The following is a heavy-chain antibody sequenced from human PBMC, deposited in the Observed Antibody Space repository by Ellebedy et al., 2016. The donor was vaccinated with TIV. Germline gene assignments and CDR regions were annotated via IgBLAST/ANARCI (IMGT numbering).Heavy chain of an antibody. CDR1: GSNFSSYA. D-gene: IGHD3-10*01. CDR3: AKYMYSYASGCHYFYGMDV. Sequence: PGGFLRLSCAASGSNFSSYALTWVRQAPGKGLEWVSAISGNGGSSYYADSVKGRFTISRDNSRNTLYLQMNNLRAEDTAVYYCAKYMYSYASGCHYFYGMDVWGQGTTVTVSS. J-gene: IGHJ6*02. CDR2: ISGNGGSS. V-gene: IGHV3-23*01.